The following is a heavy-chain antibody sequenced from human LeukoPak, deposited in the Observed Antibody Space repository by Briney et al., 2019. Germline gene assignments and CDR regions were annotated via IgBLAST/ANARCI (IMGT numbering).Heavy chain of an antibody. CDR3: ARDARYCSSTSCSLWFDP. Sequence: PSETLSLTCTVSGGSISSYFWSWIRQPAGKGLEWIGRIYTSGSTNYNPSLKSRVTMSVDTSKNQFSLKLSSVTAADTAVYYCARDARYCSSTSCSLWFDPWGQGTLVTVSS. J-gene: IGHJ5*02. D-gene: IGHD2-2*01. CDR2: IYTSGST. V-gene: IGHV4-4*07. CDR1: GGSISSYF.